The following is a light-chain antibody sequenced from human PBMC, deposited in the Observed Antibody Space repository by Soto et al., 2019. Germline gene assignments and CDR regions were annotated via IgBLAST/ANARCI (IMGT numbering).Light chain of an antibody. Sequence: QSALTQPASVSGSPGQSITISCTGTTSDVGSHNFVSWYQQLPGKAPKLLIYEVTNRPSGTSNRFSGSKSGNTASLTISGLQAEDEADYYCSSFTNSILVFGGGTKLHRP. J-gene: IGLJ3*02. CDR3: SSFTNSILV. CDR1: TSDVGSHNF. V-gene: IGLV2-14*01. CDR2: EVT.